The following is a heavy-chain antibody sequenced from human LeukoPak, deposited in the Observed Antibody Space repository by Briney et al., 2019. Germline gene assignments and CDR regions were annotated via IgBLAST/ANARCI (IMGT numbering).Heavy chain of an antibody. D-gene: IGHD3-3*01. Sequence: SETLSLTCAVSGGSISSSNWWSWVRQPPGKGLEWIGRIYTSGSTNYNPSLKSRVTMSVDTSKNQFSLKLSSVTAADTAVYYCARSITIFGVVNLPSDWFDPWGQGTLVTVSS. CDR2: IYTSGST. J-gene: IGHJ5*02. V-gene: IGHV4-4*02. CDR3: ARSITIFGVVNLPSDWFDP. CDR1: GGSISSSNW.